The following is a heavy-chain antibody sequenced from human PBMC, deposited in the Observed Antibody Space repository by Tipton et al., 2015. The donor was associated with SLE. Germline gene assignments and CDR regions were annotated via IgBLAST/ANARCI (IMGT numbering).Heavy chain of an antibody. D-gene: IGHD3/OR15-3a*01. J-gene: IGHJ6*03. Sequence: TLSLTCAVYGGSFSGHYWSWIRQPPGKGLEWIGEINHTGSTNYNPSLKSRVTISEDTSKSEFSLNLRSVTAADTAVYYCARAPGLDRDYSYYYYMDVWGKGTTVTVSS. V-gene: IGHV4-34*01. CDR2: INHTGST. CDR1: GGSFSGHY. CDR3: ARAPGLDRDYSYYYYMDV.